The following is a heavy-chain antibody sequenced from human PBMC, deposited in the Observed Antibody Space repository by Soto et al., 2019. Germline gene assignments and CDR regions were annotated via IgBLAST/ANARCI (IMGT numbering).Heavy chain of an antibody. Sequence: QVQLVQSGAEVKKPGSSVKVSCKASGGTFSSYAISWVRQAPGQGLEWMGGIIPIFGTANYAQKFQGRVTITADESTSTAYMELSSLRSEDTAVYYCARDWGLGRDSSAPRDAFDIWGQGTMVTVSS. CDR1: GGTFSSYA. CDR3: ARDWGLGRDSSAPRDAFDI. V-gene: IGHV1-69*12. J-gene: IGHJ3*02. CDR2: IIPIFGTA. D-gene: IGHD3-22*01.